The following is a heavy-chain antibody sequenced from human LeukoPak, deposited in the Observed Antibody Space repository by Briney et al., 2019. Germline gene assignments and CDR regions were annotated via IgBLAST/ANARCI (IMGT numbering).Heavy chain of an antibody. CDR3: ATVFPPSYGDYETDDAFDI. J-gene: IGHJ3*02. V-gene: IGHV1-24*01. CDR2: FDPEDGET. D-gene: IGHD4-17*01. Sequence: ASVKVSFKVSGYTLTELSMHWVRQAPGKGLEWMGGFDPEDGETIYAQKFQGRVTMTEDTSTDTAYMELSSLRSEDTAVYYCATVFPPSYGDYETDDAFDIWGQGTMVTVSS. CDR1: GYTLTELS.